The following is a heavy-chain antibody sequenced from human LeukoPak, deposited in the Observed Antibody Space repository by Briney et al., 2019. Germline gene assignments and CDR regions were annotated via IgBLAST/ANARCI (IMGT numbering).Heavy chain of an antibody. CDR3: ALTPVVVVPAATRGKDYYYYYMDV. CDR2: IYTSGST. Sequence: SETLSLTCTVSGGSISSGSYYWSWIRQPAGKGLEWIGRIYTSGSTNYNPSLKSRVTISVDTSKNQFSLKLSSVTAADTAVYYCALTPVVVVPAATRGKDYYYYYMDVWGKGTTVTVSS. D-gene: IGHD2-2*01. J-gene: IGHJ6*03. V-gene: IGHV4-61*02. CDR1: GGSISSGSYY.